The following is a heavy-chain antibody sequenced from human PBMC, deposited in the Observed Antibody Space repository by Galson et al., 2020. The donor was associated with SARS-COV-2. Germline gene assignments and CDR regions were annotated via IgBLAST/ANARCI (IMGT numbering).Heavy chain of an antibody. CDR2: ISSYNGNT. D-gene: IGHD3-9*01. V-gene: IGHV1-18*01. CDR1: GYTSTNYG. J-gene: IGHJ4*02. Sequence: ASVKVSCKASGYTSTNYGISWVRQAPGQGLEWMGWISSYNGNTNYAQKFQGRVTMTTDTSTSTAYMELRSLRSDDTAVYYCARRGTYPSFDDYWCQGTLVTVSS. CDR3: ARRGTYPSFDDY.